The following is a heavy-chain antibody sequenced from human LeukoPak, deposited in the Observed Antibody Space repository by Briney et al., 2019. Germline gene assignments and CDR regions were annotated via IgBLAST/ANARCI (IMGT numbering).Heavy chain of an antibody. CDR3: ARTSTEGGSHWFDP. Sequence: GGSLRLSCAASGFTFSSYSMNWVRQAPGKGLEWVSSIGSTSSYIYNADSEKGRFTISRDNAKNSLYLQMNSLRAEDTAVYYCARTSTEGGSHWFDPWGQGTLVTVSS. J-gene: IGHJ5*02. CDR2: IGSTSSYI. V-gene: IGHV3-21*01. D-gene: IGHD1-1*01. CDR1: GFTFSSYS.